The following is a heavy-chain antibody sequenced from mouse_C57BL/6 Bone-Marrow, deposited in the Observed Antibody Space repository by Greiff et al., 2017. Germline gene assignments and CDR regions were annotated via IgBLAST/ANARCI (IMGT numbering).Heavy chain of an antibody. CDR2: ISDGGSYT. Sequence: EVQGVESGGGLVKPGGSLKLSCAASGFTFSSYAMSWVRQTPEKRLEWVATISDGGSYTYYPDNVKGRFTISRDNAKNNLYLQMSHLKSEDTAMYYCARDTGLLRYVDVWGTGTTVTVSS. J-gene: IGHJ1*03. CDR1: GFTFSSYA. V-gene: IGHV5-4*01. CDR3: ARDTGLLRYVDV. D-gene: IGHD2-3*01.